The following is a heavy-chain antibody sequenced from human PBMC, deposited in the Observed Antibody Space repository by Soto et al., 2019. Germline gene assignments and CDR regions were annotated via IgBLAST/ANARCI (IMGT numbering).Heavy chain of an antibody. CDR2: MNPNSGNT. CDR1: GYTFTSYD. J-gene: IGHJ6*02. CDR3: AHNYEGVYYYGMDV. Sequence: QVQLVQSGAEVKKPGASVKVSCKASGYTFTSYDINWVRQATGQGLEWMGWMNPNSGNTGYAQKFQGRVTMTRNTSISTAYMELSSLRSEDTAVYYWAHNYEGVYYYGMDVWGQGTTVTVSS. D-gene: IGHD1-1*01. V-gene: IGHV1-8*01.